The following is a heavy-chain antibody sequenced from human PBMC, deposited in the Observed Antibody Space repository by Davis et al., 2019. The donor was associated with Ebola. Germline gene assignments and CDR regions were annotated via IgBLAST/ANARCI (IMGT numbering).Heavy chain of an antibody. CDR2: IIPFLNKP. V-gene: IGHV1-69*10. J-gene: IGHJ3*02. CDR1: GYSFTHYS. CDR3: ASARGLRDALDI. D-gene: IGHD5/OR15-5a*01. Sequence: SVKVSCKASGYSFTHYSFSWVRQAPGQGLEWMGGIIPFLNKPQSAQKFQGRVTLTAGASTSTAYMELSSLKSEDTAVYYCASARGLRDALDIWGQGTMVTVSS.